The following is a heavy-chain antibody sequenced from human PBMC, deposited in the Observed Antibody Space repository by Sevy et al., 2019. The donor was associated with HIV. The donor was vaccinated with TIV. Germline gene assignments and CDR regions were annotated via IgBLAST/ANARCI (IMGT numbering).Heavy chain of an antibody. CDR1: GFTFSSYW. D-gene: IGHD2-2*01. CDR2: IKQDGSEK. V-gene: IGHV3-7*01. J-gene: IGHJ6*02. Sequence: GESLKISCAASGFTFSSYWMSCVRQAPGKGLEWVANIKQDGSEKYYVDSVKGRFTISRDNAKNSLYLQMNSLRAEDTAVYYCAREIVVVPAAPGPYYYYGMDVWGQGTTVTVSS. CDR3: AREIVVVPAAPGPYYYYGMDV.